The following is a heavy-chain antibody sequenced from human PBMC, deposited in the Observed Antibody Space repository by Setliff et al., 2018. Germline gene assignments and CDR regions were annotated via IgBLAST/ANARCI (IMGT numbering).Heavy chain of an antibody. J-gene: IGHJ4*02. V-gene: IGHV3-23*01. CDR2: VIQGGSG. CDR1: GFTFKDYS. D-gene: IGHD4-17*01. Sequence: PGGSLRLSCAASGFTFKDYSMVWVRQVPGKGLEWVAGVIQGGSGVYADSVKGRFIISRDNSKNSCSLQMNNLRVEDTATYYCAKDTVNDGFWDFDSWGQGIVVTVSS. CDR3: AKDTVNDGFWDFDS.